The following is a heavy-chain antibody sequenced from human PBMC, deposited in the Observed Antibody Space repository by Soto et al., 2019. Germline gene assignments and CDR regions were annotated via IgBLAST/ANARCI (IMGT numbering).Heavy chain of an antibody. CDR1: SFTFNLSW. CDR2: IKSKIDGGTT. J-gene: IGHJ4*03. V-gene: IGHV3-15*07. CDR3: STNSYHKRMVVRLGN. D-gene: IGHD3-10*01. Sequence: PWGSLRLSCAASSFTFNLSWINWSRQTPGKGLEWVGRIKSKIDGGTTDFAAPVKGRFAISRDDSKSIAYMQMNSLKIEDSALYYCSTNSYHKRMVVRLGNWGEGPRVTVSS.